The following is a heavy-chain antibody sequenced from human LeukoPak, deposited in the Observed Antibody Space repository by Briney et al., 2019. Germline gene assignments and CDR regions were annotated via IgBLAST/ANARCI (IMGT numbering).Heavy chain of an antibody. CDR1: GYTFTGYY. CDR3: ARGGHIVVVTALRNYYYVDV. D-gene: IGHD2-21*02. V-gene: IGHV1-2*02. CDR2: INPNSGGT. J-gene: IGHJ6*03. Sequence: GASVKVSCKASGYTFTGYYMHWVRQAPGQGLEWMGWINPNSGGTNYAQKFQGRVTMTRDTSISTAYMELSSLRSEDTAVYYCARGGHIVVVTALRNYYYVDVWGKGTTVTISS.